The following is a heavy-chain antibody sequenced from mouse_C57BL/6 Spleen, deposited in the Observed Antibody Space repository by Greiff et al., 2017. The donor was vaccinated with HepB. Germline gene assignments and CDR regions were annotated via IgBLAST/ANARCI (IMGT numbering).Heavy chain of an antibody. Sequence: VKLQESGPELVKPGASVKISCKASGYAFSSSWMNWVKQRPGKGLEWIGRIYPGDGDTNYNGKFKGKATLTADKSSSTAYMQLSSLTSEDSAVYFCARRFYYYGSSHFDYWGQGTTLTVSS. CDR2: IYPGDGDT. D-gene: IGHD1-1*01. J-gene: IGHJ2*01. CDR3: ARRFYYYGSSHFDY. V-gene: IGHV1-82*01. CDR1: GYAFSSSW.